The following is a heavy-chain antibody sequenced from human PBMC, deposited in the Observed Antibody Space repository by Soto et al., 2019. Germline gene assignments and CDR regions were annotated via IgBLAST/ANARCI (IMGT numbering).Heavy chain of an antibody. Sequence: QVQLQQWGVGLLKPSETLSLTCAVYGGPFNGYYWSWIRQPPGRGLEWIGEINQSGSTNYNPSLKSRVTTSVDTSKNHFSLNLYSVTAADTAVYFCARGSHDYRKPGRWFDPWGQGTLVTVSS. CDR1: GGPFNGYY. V-gene: IGHV4-34*01. D-gene: IGHD4-4*01. J-gene: IGHJ5*02. CDR2: INQSGST. CDR3: ARGSHDYRKPGRWFDP.